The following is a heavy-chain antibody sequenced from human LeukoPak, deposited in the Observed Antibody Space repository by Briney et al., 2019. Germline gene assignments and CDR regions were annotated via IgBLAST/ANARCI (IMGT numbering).Heavy chain of an antibody. CDR1: GFTFSTYS. CDR2: ISSSVNYI. J-gene: IGHJ4*02. D-gene: IGHD6-19*01. V-gene: IGHV3-21*01. CDR3: ARAHSGWSFDY. Sequence: GGSERLFCAASGFTFSTYSMTWVRQAPGKGLEWVSSISSSVNYIYYADSVKGRFTISRDNGKNSLYLQMNSLRADDTALYYCARAHSGWSFDYWGQGTGDRL.